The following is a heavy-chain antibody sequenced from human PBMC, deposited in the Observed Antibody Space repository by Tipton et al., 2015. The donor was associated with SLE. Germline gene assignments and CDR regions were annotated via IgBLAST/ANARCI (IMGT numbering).Heavy chain of an antibody. D-gene: IGHD4/OR15-4a*01. CDR3: ARDLAYAWCYY. Sequence: TLSLTCSVSGASMNSGSYSWHWIRQPAVRALQWLGHIDSSGNTYYNPPLRSRVSISTDTSKNQFSLTLTSVTAADTAVYYCARDLAYAWCYYWGQGTLVTVSS. J-gene: IGHJ4*02. CDR2: IDSSGNT. CDR1: GASMNSGSYS. V-gene: IGHV4-61*09.